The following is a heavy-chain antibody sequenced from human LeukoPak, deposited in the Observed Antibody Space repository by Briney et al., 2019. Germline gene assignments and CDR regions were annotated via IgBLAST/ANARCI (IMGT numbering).Heavy chain of an antibody. CDR3: ARDEGSYYYDSSGYYYNY. Sequence: ASVKVSCKASGYTFTGYYMHWVRQAPGQGLEWMGWINPNSGGTNYAQKFQGRVTMTRDTSISTAYMELSRLRSDDTAVYYWARDEGSYYYDSSGYYYNYWGQGTLVTVSS. CDR2: INPNSGGT. D-gene: IGHD3-22*01. V-gene: IGHV1-2*02. J-gene: IGHJ4*02. CDR1: GYTFTGYY.